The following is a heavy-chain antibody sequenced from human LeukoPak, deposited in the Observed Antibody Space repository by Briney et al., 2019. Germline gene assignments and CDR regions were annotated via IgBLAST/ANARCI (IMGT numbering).Heavy chain of an antibody. D-gene: IGHD3-10*01. V-gene: IGHV3-74*01. CDR3: VRFGEFALDY. Sequence: GGSLRLSCAVSGFTFRNHWMHWVRQAPGKGLVWVSRVNSDGSSTRYADSVKGRFTISRDNAENTLYLQMNSLRAEDTAVYYCVRFGEFALDYWGQGTVVTVSS. J-gene: IGHJ4*02. CDR2: VNSDGSST. CDR1: GFTFRNHW.